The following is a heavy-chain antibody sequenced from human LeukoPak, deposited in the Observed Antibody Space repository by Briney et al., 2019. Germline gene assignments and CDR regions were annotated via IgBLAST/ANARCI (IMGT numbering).Heavy chain of an antibody. Sequence: GGSLRLSCAGSGFIFNNYAMHWVRQPPGKGLEWVSGISWNSGSIDYADSVKGRFTISRDNAKNSLYLQMNSLRAEDTALYYCAKAANYYDSSAVDYWGQGTLVTVSS. V-gene: IGHV3-9*01. CDR2: ISWNSGSI. CDR3: AKAANYYDSSAVDY. D-gene: IGHD3-22*01. CDR1: GFIFNNYA. J-gene: IGHJ4*02.